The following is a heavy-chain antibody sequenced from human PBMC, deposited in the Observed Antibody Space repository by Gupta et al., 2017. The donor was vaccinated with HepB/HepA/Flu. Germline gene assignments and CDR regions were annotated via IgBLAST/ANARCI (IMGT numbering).Heavy chain of an antibody. D-gene: IGHD1-20*01. CDR1: GFTFSSYW. CDR3: ARMYNWNDGYFDL. Sequence: GFTFSSYWMSWVRQAPGKGLEWVANIKQDGSEKYYVDSVKGRFTISRDNAKNSLYLQMNSLRAEDTAVYYCARMYNWNDGYFDLWGRGTLVTGSS. V-gene: IGHV3-7*01. CDR2: IKQDGSEK. J-gene: IGHJ2*01.